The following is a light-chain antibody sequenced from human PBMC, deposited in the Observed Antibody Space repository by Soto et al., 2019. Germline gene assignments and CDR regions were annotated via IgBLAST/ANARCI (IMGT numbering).Light chain of an antibody. CDR2: GAS. CDR3: QQFGYSPIT. V-gene: IGKV3-20*01. J-gene: IGKJ5*01. Sequence: EIVMTQSPATLSVSPGERATLSCRASQSISSLLAWYQQKPGQAPRLLIYGASTRATGIPDRFSGTGSGTDFTLTISRLEPEDFAVYYCQQFGYSPITFGQGTRLEI. CDR1: QSISSL.